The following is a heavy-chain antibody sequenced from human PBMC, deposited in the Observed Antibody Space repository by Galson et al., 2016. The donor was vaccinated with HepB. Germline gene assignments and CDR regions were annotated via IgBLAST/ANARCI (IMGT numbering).Heavy chain of an antibody. D-gene: IGHD2-15*01. CDR1: DDSISTSTYH. Sequence: SETLSLTCTVSDDSISTSTYHWGWIRQPPGKGLEWIGSIYYSGSTYYNPSLKSRVTISVDTSKNQFSLKLRSVTAADTAVYYCAIVVVVAANSVTGGFDIWGQETMVTVSS. V-gene: IGHV4-39*01. CDR2: IYYSGST. CDR3: AIVVVVAANSVTGGFDI. J-gene: IGHJ3*02.